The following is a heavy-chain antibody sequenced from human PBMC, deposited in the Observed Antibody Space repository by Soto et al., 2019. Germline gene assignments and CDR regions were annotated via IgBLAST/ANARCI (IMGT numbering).Heavy chain of an antibody. D-gene: IGHD3-3*01. CDR2: IIPIFGTA. Sequence: GXSVKVSCKASVGTFSSYAISWVRQAPGQGLEWMGGIIPIFGTANYAQKFQGRVTITADKSTSTAYMELSSLRSEDTVVYYCARAGDYDFWSGLYYYGMDVWGQGTTVTVSS. V-gene: IGHV1-69*06. CDR3: ARAGDYDFWSGLYYYGMDV. J-gene: IGHJ6*02. CDR1: VGTFSSYA.